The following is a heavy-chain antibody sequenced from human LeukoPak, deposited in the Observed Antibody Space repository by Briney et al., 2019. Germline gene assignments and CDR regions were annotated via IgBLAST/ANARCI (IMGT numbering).Heavy chain of an antibody. Sequence: SETLSLTCTVSGGSISSYYWSWIRQPPGKGLEWIGYIYTSGSTNYNPSLKSRVTISVDTSKNQFSLKLSSVTAADTAVYYCARGGSGRAVYYCYYMDVWGKGTTVTVSS. V-gene: IGHV4-4*09. CDR1: GGSISSYY. CDR3: ARGGSGRAVYYCYYMDV. J-gene: IGHJ6*03. CDR2: IYTSGST. D-gene: IGHD3-10*01.